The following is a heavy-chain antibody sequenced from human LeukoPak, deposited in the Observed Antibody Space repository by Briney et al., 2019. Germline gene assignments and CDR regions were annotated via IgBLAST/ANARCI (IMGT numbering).Heavy chain of an antibody. CDR1: GFTFGSYR. CDR3: ARENFPAYFDY. CDR2: ISSSSSTI. Sequence: PGGSLRLSCAASGFTFGSYRMNWVRQAPGKGLEWVSYISSSSSTIYYADSVKGRFTISRDNAKNSLYLQMNSLRAEDTAVYYCARENFPAYFDYWGQGTLVTVSS. J-gene: IGHJ4*02. V-gene: IGHV3-48*01.